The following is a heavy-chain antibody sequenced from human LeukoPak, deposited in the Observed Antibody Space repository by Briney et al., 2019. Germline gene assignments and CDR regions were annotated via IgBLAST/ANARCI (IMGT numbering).Heavy chain of an antibody. CDR2: ITGSSSYI. D-gene: IGHD6-13*01. CDR1: GFTFSSYS. CDR3: ARDDRYSSSWYFSYYYYYMDV. J-gene: IGHJ6*03. V-gene: IGHV3-21*01. Sequence: GGSLRLSCAASGFTFSSYSMNWVRQAPGKGLEWVSSITGSSSYIYYADSVKGRFTISRDNAKNSLYLQMNSLRAEDTAVYYCARDDRYSSSWYFSYYYYYMDVWGKGTTVTVSS.